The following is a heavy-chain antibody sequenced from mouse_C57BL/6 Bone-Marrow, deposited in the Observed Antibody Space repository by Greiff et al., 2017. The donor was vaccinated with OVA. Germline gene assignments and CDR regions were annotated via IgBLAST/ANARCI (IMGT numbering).Heavy chain of an antibody. CDR1: GYTFTSYW. CDR3: AVRRRITVVGPYYFDY. V-gene: IGHV1-59*01. D-gene: IGHD1-1*01. Sequence: QVQLQQPGAELVRPGTSVKLSCKASGYTFTSYWMHWVKQRPGQGLEWIGVIDPSDSYTNYNQKFKGKATLTVDPSSSTAYMQLSSLTSEDSAVYYCAVRRRITVVGPYYFDYWGQGTTLTVSS. CDR2: IDPSDSYT. J-gene: IGHJ2*01.